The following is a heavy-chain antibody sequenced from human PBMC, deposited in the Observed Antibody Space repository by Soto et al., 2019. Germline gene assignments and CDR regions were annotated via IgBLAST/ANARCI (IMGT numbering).Heavy chain of an antibody. Sequence: QLQLQESGSGLVKPSQTLSLTCAVSGGSISSGGYSWNWIRQPPGKGLEWIGYIYHSGSTYYNPSLKRRVTISVDKSNSQFSLKLSSVTAADTAVYYCARDSLHGYYFESWGQGTLVTVSS. V-gene: IGHV4-30-2*01. CDR1: GGSISSGGYS. D-gene: IGHD3-22*01. CDR2: IYHSGST. J-gene: IGHJ4*02. CDR3: ARDSLHGYYFES.